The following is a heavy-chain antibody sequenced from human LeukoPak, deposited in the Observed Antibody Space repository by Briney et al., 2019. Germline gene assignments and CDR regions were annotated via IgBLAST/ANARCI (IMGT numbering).Heavy chain of an antibody. D-gene: IGHD6-13*01. CDR2: ISGSGGST. Sequence: GGSLRLSCAASGFTFSRYAMSWVRQAPGKGLEWVSAISGSGGSTYYPDSVKGRFTISRDNSKSTLYLQMNSLRADDTAVYYCAREYSSSGYFDSWGQGTLVTVSS. CDR3: AREYSSSGYFDS. J-gene: IGHJ4*02. CDR1: GFTFSRYA. V-gene: IGHV3-23*01.